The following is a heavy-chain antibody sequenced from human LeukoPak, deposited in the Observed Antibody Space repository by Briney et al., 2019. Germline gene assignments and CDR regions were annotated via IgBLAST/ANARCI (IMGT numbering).Heavy chain of an antibody. CDR2: ISPGDSDT. CDR1: GYSFTTYW. Sequence: GESLKISFKCSGYSFTTYWIAWVRQMPGIGLEWMGIISPGDSDTRYSPSFQGQVTISADKSISTAYLQWSSLKASDTAVYYCARYLIWLYSPDPPDDFWGQGTLVTVSS. J-gene: IGHJ4*02. V-gene: IGHV5-51*01. D-gene: IGHD3-16*01. CDR3: ARYLIWLYSPDPPDDF.